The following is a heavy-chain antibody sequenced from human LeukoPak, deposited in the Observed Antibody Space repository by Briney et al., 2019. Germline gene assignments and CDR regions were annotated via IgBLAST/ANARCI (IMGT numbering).Heavy chain of an antibody. Sequence: EASVKVSCKASGYTFASCDINWVRQGPGQGIEWMGWMNPNSGNTGYAQKFQSRVTMIRNTSISTAYMELSSLRSEDTAVYYCARGIVVVPAAIGGRRDWFDPWGQGTLVTVSS. CDR3: ARGIVVVPAAIGGRRDWFDP. V-gene: IGHV1-8*01. D-gene: IGHD2-2*01. J-gene: IGHJ5*02. CDR2: MNPNSGNT. CDR1: GYTFASCD.